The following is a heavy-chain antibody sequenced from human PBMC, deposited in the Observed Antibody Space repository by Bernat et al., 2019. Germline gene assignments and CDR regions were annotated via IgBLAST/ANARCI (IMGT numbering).Heavy chain of an antibody. V-gene: IGHV1-58*01. CDR3: AAANFGGGVYFDY. CDR1: GFTFTSSA. D-gene: IGHD3-16*01. CDR2: IVVGSGNT. Sequence: QMQLVQSGPEVKKPGTSVKVSCKASGFTFTSSAVQWVRQARGQRLEWIGWIVVGSGNTNYEQKFQENVTITMDRSTSTAYMELSSLGSEDTSVYYCAAANFGGGVYFDYWGQGTLVTVSS. J-gene: IGHJ4*02.